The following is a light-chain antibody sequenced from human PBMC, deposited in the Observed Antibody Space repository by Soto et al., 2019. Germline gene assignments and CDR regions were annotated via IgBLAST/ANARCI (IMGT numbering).Light chain of an antibody. CDR2: AAS. CDR1: QGISSY. CDR3: QQYYSYSWT. J-gene: IGKJ1*01. Sequence: AIRMTQSPSSFSASTGDRVTITCRASQGISSYLAWYQQKPGKAPKLLIYAASTWQSGVPSRFSGSGSGTDFTLTISCLQSEDFATYYCQQYYSYSWTFGRGTKVEIK. V-gene: IGKV1-8*01.